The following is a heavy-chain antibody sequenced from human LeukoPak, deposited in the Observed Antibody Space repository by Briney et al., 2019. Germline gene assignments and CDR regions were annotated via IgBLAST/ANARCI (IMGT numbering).Heavy chain of an antibody. Sequence: GGSLRLSCAASGFTLSSYSMNWVRQAPGKGLEWVSHITASGTAMFYADSVKGRFTISRDNAKNSLYLQMNSLRDEDTAVYYCASSGSYRFDYWGQGTLVTVSS. J-gene: IGHJ4*02. V-gene: IGHV3-48*02. CDR2: ITASGTAM. D-gene: IGHD1-26*01. CDR3: ASSGSYRFDY. CDR1: GFTLSSYS.